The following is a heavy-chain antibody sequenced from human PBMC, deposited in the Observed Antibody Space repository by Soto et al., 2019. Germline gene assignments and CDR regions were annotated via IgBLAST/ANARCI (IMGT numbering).Heavy chain of an antibody. CDR2: IKQDGSEK. Sequence: GGSLRLSCAASGFTFSTYCMSWVRQAPGKGLEWVANIKQDGSEKYYVDSVKGRFTVSRDNAKNSLYLQMNSLRAEDTAVYYCAREGHDYGSGYNYWGQGTLVTVSS. J-gene: IGHJ4*02. V-gene: IGHV3-7*01. CDR1: GFTFSTYC. D-gene: IGHD4-17*01. CDR3: AREGHDYGSGYNY.